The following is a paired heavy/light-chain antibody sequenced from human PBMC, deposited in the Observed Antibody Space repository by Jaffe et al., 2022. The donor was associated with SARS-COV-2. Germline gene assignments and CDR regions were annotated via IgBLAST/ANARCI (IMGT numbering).Heavy chain of an antibody. CDR3: ARVARYTYGLGVDYFDY. CDR1: GDSISSYY. D-gene: IGHD5-18*01. Sequence: QVQLQESGPGLVKPSETLSLTCTVSGDSISSYYWSWIRQPPGKGLEWVGYIYYSGITNYNPSLKSRVTISVDTSKNQFSLRLNSLTAADTAVYYCARVARYTYGLGVDYFDYWGQGTLVTVSS. J-gene: IGHJ4*02. CDR2: IYYSGIT. V-gene: IGHV4-59*01.
Light chain of an antibody. Sequence: EIVLTQSPGTLSLSPGERATLSCRASQTVSSSSLAWYQHKPGQAPRLLIYGASSRATGIPDRFSGSGSGTDFTLTISRLEPEDFAVYYCQQYGRSPHTFGQGTKLEIK. CDR1: QTVSSSS. V-gene: IGKV3-20*01. CDR2: GAS. J-gene: IGKJ2*01. CDR3: QQYGRSPHT.